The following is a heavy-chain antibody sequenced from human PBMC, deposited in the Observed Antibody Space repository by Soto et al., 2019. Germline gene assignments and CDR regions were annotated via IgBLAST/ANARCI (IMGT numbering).Heavy chain of an antibody. CDR3: ARGSMGAWKMVDY. CDR2: INHSGST. Sequence: QVQLQQWGAGLLKPSETLSLTCAVYGGSFSGYYWSWIRQPPGKGLEWIGEINHSGSTNYNPSLKIRVTISADTSKNQSSLKLSSVTAADTAVYYCARGSMGAWKMVDYWGQGTLVTVSS. CDR1: GGSFSGYY. D-gene: IGHD1-1*01. V-gene: IGHV4-34*01. J-gene: IGHJ4*02.